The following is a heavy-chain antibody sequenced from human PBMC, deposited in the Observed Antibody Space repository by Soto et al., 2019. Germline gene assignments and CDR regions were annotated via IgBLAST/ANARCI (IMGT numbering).Heavy chain of an antibody. Sequence: ASVKVSCKASGYTFTGYCMHWVRQAPGQGLEWMGWINPNSGGTNYAQKFQGWVTMTRDTSISTAYMELSRLRSDDTAVYYCARGPPTVYYYYYYMXVWGKGTTVTVSS. J-gene: IGHJ6*03. CDR1: GYTFTGYC. D-gene: IGHD1-1*01. CDR2: INPNSGGT. V-gene: IGHV1-2*04. CDR3: ARGPPTVYYYYYYMXV.